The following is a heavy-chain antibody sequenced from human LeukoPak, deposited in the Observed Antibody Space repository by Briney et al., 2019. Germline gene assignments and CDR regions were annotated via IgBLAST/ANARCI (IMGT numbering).Heavy chain of an antibody. J-gene: IGHJ4*02. CDR3: ARLPVLLWFGSDY. D-gene: IGHD3-10*01. CDR1: GFTFSSYS. Sequence: PGGSLRLSCAASGFTFSSYSMNWVRQAPGKGLEWLSSISSSSSYIYYADSVKGRFTICRDNAKNSLYLQMNSLRAEDTAVYYCARLPVLLWFGSDYWGQGTLVIVSS. V-gene: IGHV3-21*01. CDR2: ISSSSSYI.